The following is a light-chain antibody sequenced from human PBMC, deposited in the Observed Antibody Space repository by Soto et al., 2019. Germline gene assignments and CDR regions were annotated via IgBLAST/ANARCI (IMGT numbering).Light chain of an antibody. CDR1: QSIVTY. CDR2: AAS. CDR3: QHYNSYSEA. J-gene: IGKJ1*01. Sequence: DIQMTHSPSSLSASVGDRVTITCRASQSIVTYLNWYLQKPGKAPKLLIYAASNLQSGVPSRFSGSGSGTEFTLTISSLQPDDFATYYCQHYNSYSEAFGQGTKVDIK. V-gene: IGKV1-39*01.